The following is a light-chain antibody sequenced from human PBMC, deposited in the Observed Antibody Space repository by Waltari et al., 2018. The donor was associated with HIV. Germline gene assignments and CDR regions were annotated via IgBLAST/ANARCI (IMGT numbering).Light chain of an antibody. CDR3: CSFAGSYTLV. J-gene: IGLJ3*02. Sequence: QSALTQPRSVSGSPGQSVTISCTGTSSDIGDYNYVSWYQQHPGKAPKLMIYDVTKRPSGVPDRFSGSKSGKTASLTISGLQAEDEAAYYCCSFAGSYTLVFGGGTKLTVL. CDR1: SSDIGDYNY. V-gene: IGLV2-11*01. CDR2: DVT.